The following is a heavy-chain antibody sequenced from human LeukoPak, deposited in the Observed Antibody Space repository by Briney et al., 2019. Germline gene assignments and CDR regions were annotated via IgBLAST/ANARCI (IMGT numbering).Heavy chain of an antibody. CDR1: GGSISSYY. D-gene: IGHD3-10*01. V-gene: IGHV4-59*08. CDR2: IYYSGST. J-gene: IGHJ4*02. CDR3: ARRSDYYGSGSYPFDY. Sequence: SETLSLTCTASGGSISSYYWSWIRQPPGKGLEWIGYIYYSGSTNYNPSLKSRVTISVDTSKNQFSLKLSSVTAADTAVYYCARRSDYYGSGSYPFDYWGQGTLVTVSS.